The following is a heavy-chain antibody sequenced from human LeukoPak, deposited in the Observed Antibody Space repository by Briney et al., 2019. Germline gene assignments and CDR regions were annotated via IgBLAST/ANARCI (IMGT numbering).Heavy chain of an antibody. D-gene: IGHD3-22*01. Sequence: ASGKVSCNASGYTFTTYGISWVRQAPGQGREWMGWINPNSGGTNYAQKFQGRVTMTMDTSISTAYMELSRLRSDDTAVYYCARPLPAPYYYDSSGYLANAFDIWGQGTMVTVSS. V-gene: IGHV1-2*02. J-gene: IGHJ3*02. CDR2: INPNSGGT. CDR1: GYTFTTYG. CDR3: ARPLPAPYYYDSSGYLANAFDI.